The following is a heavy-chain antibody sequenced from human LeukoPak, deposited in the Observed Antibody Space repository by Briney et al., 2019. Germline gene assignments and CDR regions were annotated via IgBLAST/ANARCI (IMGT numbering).Heavy chain of an antibody. D-gene: IGHD3-3*01. Sequence: SETLSLTCAVSGYSLSSGYCWGWIRQPPGKGLEWIGSIYHSGSTYYNPSLKSRVTISVDTSKNQFSLKLSSVTAADTAVYYCARVKGITIFGVVSIDASDIWGQGTMVTVSS. J-gene: IGHJ3*02. V-gene: IGHV4-38-2*01. CDR2: IYHSGST. CDR1: GYSLSSGYC. CDR3: ARVKGITIFGVVSIDASDI.